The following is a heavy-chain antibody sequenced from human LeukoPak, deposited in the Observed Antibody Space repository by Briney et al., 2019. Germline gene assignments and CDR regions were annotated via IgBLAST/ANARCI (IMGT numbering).Heavy chain of an antibody. Sequence: SETLSLTCTVSGGSISSYYWSWIRQPPGKGLEWIGYIYYSGSTNYNPSLKSRVTISVDTSKNQFSLKLSSVTAADTAVYYCAREEYYYDSSGYYYKLFDYWGQGTLVTVSS. CDR1: GGSISSYY. J-gene: IGHJ4*02. V-gene: IGHV4-59*01. CDR3: AREEYYYDSSGYYYKLFDY. CDR2: IYYSGST. D-gene: IGHD3-22*01.